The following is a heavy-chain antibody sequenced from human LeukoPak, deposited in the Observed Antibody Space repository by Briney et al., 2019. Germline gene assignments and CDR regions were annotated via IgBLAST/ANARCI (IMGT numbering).Heavy chain of an antibody. V-gene: IGHV4-59*01. Sequence: SETLSLTCTVSGGSISSYYWSWIRQPPGKGLEWIGYIYYSGSTNYNPSLKSRVTISVDTSRNQFSLKLSSVTAADTAVYYCARGKASGYSYSYYYYYYMDVWGKGTTVTVSS. CDR1: GGSISSYY. J-gene: IGHJ6*03. CDR2: IYYSGST. D-gene: IGHD5-18*01. CDR3: ARGKASGYSYSYYYYYYMDV.